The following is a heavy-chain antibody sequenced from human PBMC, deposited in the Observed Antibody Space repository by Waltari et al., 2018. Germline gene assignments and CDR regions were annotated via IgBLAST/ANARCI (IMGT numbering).Heavy chain of an antibody. CDR1: GFTFSSYG. D-gene: IGHD6-13*01. J-gene: IGHJ1*01. CDR2: ISYDGSNK. Sequence: QVQLVESGGGVVQPGRSLRLSCAASGFTFSSYGMHWVRQAPGKGLEWVAVISYDGSNKYYADSVKGRFTISRDNSKNTLYLQMNSLRAEDTAVYYCAKARAPSSSWYEYFQHWGQGTLVTVSS. V-gene: IGHV3-30*18. CDR3: AKARAPSSSWYEYFQH.